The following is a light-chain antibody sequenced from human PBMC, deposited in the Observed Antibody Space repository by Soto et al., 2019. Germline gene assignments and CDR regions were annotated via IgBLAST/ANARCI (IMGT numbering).Light chain of an antibody. CDR1: QSVSSN. CDR3: HQDNNRRMYT. CDR2: GSS. Sequence: EIVMTQSPVTLSVSLGERATLSCRASQSVSSNLAWSQQKPAQAPRLLIYGSSTRATGIPARFSGSGAGTEFPLTISSRQAEDFAVYYCHQDNNRRMYTFGQVTKLEIK. J-gene: IGKJ2*01. V-gene: IGKV3-15*01.